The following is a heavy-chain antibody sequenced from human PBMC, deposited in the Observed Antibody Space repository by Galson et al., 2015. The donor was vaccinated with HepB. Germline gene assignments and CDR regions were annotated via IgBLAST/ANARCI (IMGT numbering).Heavy chain of an antibody. Sequence: SVKVSCKASGYTFTSYYMHWVRQAPGQGLEWMGIINPSGGSTSYAQKLQGRVTMTRDTSTSTVYMELSSLRSEDTAVYYCASSTVIHGGLGPWGQGTLVTVSS. J-gene: IGHJ5*02. D-gene: IGHD4-17*01. CDR2: INPSGGST. CDR3: ASSTVIHGGLGP. V-gene: IGHV1-46*04. CDR1: GYTFTSYY.